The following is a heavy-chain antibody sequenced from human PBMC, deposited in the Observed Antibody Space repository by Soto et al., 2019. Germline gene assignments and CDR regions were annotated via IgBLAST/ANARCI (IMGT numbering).Heavy chain of an antibody. CDR1: GGSISSYY. CDR2: IYYSGST. D-gene: IGHD2-15*01. Sequence: SETLSLTCTVSGGSISSYYWSWIRQPPGKGLEWIGYIYYSGSTNYNPSLKSRVTISVDTSKNQFSLKLSSVTAADTAVYYCAREGNCSGGSCYGTSDAFDIWGQGTMVTVSS. J-gene: IGHJ3*02. CDR3: AREGNCSGGSCYGTSDAFDI. V-gene: IGHV4-59*01.